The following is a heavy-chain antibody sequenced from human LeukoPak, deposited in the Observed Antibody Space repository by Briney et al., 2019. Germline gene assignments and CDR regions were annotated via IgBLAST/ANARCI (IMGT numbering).Heavy chain of an antibody. D-gene: IGHD3-3*01. CDR3: ARGGFDYDFWSGYPLKLDYFDY. V-gene: IGHV4-39*01. J-gene: IGHJ4*02. CDR2: IYYSEST. CDR1: GGSISSSSYY. Sequence: KPSETLSLTCTVSGGSISSSSYYWGWIRQPPGKGLEWIGSIYYSESTYYNPSLKSRVTISVDTSKNQFSLKLSSVTAADTAVYYCARGGFDYDFWSGYPLKLDYFDYWGQGTLVTVSS.